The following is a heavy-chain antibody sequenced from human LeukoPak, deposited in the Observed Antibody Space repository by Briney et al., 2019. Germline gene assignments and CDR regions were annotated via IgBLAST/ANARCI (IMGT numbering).Heavy chain of an antibody. V-gene: IGHV4-4*07. CDR2: IYTSGST. CDR1: GGSISSYY. J-gene: IGHJ4*02. D-gene: IGHD2-15*01. Sequence: PSETLSLTCTVSGGSISSYYWSWIRQPAGKGLEWIGRIYTSGSTNYNPSLKSRVTMSVDTSKNQFSLKLSSVTAADTAVYYCARVMGDCSGGSCYYAHFDYWGQGTLVTVSS. CDR3: ARVMGDCSGGSCYYAHFDY.